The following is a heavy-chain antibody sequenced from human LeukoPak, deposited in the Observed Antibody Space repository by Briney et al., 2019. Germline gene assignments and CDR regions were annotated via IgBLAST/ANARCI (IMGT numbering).Heavy chain of an antibody. J-gene: IGHJ5*02. CDR3: SRHEHKALAGDT. CDR1: GGSISRSYYY. CDR2: IYYSGNT. V-gene: IGHV4-39*01. Sequence: SETLSLTCSVSGGSISRSYYYWGWIRQPPGKGLEWIGTIYYSGNTFYNPSLKSRVTISVDTSINHFSLTLTSLTAADTAVYSCSRHEHKALAGDTWGQGTLVTVSS. D-gene: IGHD6-19*01.